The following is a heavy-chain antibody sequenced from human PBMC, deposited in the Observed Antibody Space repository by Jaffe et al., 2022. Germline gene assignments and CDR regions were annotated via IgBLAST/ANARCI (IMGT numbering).Heavy chain of an antibody. V-gene: IGHV1-3*01. CDR2: INAGNGNT. Sequence: QVQLVQSGAEVKKPGASVKVSCKASGYTFTSYAMHWVRQAPGQRLEWMGWINAGNGNTKYSQKFQGRVTITRDTSASTAYMELSSLRSEDTAVYYCARDRLPGGDSYYFDYWGQGTLVTVSS. D-gene: IGHD2-21*02. J-gene: IGHJ4*02. CDR1: GYTFTSYA. CDR3: ARDRLPGGDSYYFDY.